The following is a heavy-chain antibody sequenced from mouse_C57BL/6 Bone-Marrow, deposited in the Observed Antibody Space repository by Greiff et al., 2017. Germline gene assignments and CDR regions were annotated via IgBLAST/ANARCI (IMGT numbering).Heavy chain of an antibody. CDR1: GFTFSDYY. CDR2: INYDGSST. Sequence: EVHLVEPEGGLVQPGSSMKLSCTASGFTFSDYYMAWVRQVPEKGLEWVANINYDGSSTYYLDSLKSRFIITRDNEKNTLYLQMSSLTSEDTATYDCARATYVSSPYDMDYWGQGTAVTVS. J-gene: IGHJ4*01. CDR3: ARATYVSSPYDMDY. V-gene: IGHV5-16*01. D-gene: IGHD1-1*01.